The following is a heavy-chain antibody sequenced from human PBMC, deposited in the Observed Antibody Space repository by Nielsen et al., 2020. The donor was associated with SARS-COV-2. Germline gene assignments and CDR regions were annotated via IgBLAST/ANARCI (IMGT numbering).Heavy chain of an antibody. D-gene: IGHD3-10*01. CDR3: ARVWFGVWEPFDY. V-gene: IGHV3-20*04. CDR1: GFSFDDYG. Sequence: GESLKISCAASGFSFDDYGMSWVRQAAGKGLEWVSAINWNGGSTPYADSVKGRFTISRDNAKNSLYLQMNSLRAEDTALYYCARVWFGVWEPFDYWGQGTLVTVSS. CDR2: INWNGGST. J-gene: IGHJ4*02.